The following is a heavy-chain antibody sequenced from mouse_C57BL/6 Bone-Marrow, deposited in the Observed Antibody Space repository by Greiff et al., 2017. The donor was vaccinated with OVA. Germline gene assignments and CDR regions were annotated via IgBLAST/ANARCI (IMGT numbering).Heavy chain of an antibody. D-gene: IGHD1-1*01. CDR1: GYTFTSYW. CDR2: IHPNSGST. J-gene: IGHJ4*01. CDR3: AAHYYGSPGCYEDY. Sequence: QVQLQQPGAELVKPGASVKLSCKASGYTFTSYWMHWVKQRPGQGLEWIGMIHPNSGSTNYNEKFKSKATLTVDKSSSTAYMQLSSLTSEDSAVYYCAAHYYGSPGCYEDYWGQGTSVTVSS. V-gene: IGHV1-64*01.